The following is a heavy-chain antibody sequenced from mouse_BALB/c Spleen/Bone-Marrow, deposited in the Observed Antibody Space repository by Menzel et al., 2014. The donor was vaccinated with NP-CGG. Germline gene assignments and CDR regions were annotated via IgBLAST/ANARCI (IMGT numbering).Heavy chain of an antibody. J-gene: IGHJ3*01. CDR2: IDISYTYT. V-gene: IGHV1-69*01. Sequence: SGAELVMPGASVKMSCKASGYTFTDYWLHWVKQRPGQGLEWIGAIDISYTYTTYNQKFKGKATLTVDASSSTAYIQLSSLTSEDSAVYYCANIYYGDYGWFSYWGQGTLVTVSA. CDR1: GYTFTDYW. CDR3: ANIYYGDYGWFSY. D-gene: IGHD2-13*01.